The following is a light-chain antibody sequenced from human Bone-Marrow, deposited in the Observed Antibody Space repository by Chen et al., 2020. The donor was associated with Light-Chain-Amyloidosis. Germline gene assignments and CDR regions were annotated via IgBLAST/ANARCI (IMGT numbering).Light chain of an antibody. CDR2: RDT. V-gene: IGLV3-25*03. J-gene: IGLJ2*01. CDR3: QSADSSGTYEVI. Sequence: SYELTQPPSVSVSPGQTARITCSGDDLPTKYAYWYQQKPGQAPVLVIHRDTERPSGISERFSGSNSGTTAPLTISGVQAEDEADYHCQSADSSGTYEVIFGGGTKLTVL. CDR1: DLPTKY.